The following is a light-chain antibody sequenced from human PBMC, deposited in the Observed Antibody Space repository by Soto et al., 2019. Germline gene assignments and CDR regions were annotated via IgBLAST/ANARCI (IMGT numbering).Light chain of an antibody. CDR3: AAWDDSLNGWV. J-gene: IGLJ3*02. CDR1: RLTIGRNT. V-gene: IGLV1-44*01. CDR2: SNN. Sequence: QSVLTQPPSASGTPGQRVTISCSGSRLTIGRNTVNWYHQLPGTAPKLLIFSNNQRPSGVPDRFSGSKSGTSASLAISGLQSEDEADYYCAAWDDSLNGWVFGGGTKVTVL.